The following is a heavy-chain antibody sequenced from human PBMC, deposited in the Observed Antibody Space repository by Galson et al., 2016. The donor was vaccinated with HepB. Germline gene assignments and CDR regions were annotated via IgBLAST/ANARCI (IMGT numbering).Heavy chain of an antibody. CDR3: ARIPAFGIYGMDV. V-gene: IGHV2-70*01. CDR2: IDWDDGK. D-gene: IGHD1-14*01. Sequence: PALVKPTQTLTLTCTFSGFSLSARGMCVSWIRQSPGKTLEWLALIDWDDGKNYSTSLKTRLTISKDTSKNQVVPTMTNMDPVDTATYYCARIPAFGIYGMDVWGQGTTVTVSS. CDR1: GFSLSARGMC. J-gene: IGHJ6*02.